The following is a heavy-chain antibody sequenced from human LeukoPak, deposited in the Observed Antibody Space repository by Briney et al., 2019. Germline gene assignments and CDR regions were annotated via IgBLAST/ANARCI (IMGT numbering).Heavy chain of an antibody. D-gene: IGHD3-22*01. CDR1: GFTFSDHY. V-gene: IGHV3-72*01. Sequence: GGSLRLSCAASGFTFSDHYMDWVRQAPGKGLEWVGRTSNKGNSYNTEYAASVKGRFTISRDDSKNSLYLQMNSLKTEGTAVYYCAKDHYSDSIPYAGMGSDYWGQGILVTVSS. CDR3: AKDHYSDSIPYAGMGSDY. J-gene: IGHJ4*02. CDR2: TSNKGNSYNT.